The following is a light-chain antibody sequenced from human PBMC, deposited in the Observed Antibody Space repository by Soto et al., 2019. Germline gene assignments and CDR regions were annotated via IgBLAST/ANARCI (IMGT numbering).Light chain of an antibody. CDR3: QQYGSSPIP. CDR2: GAS. J-gene: IGKJ5*01. Sequence: EIVLTQSPGTLSLSPGERATLSCRASQSVNTNYLAWYQQKSGQAPRLLIYGASSRATGIPDRFSGSGSGTDFTLTISRLEPEDFAAYFCQQYGSSPIPFGQGTRLEMK. V-gene: IGKV3-20*01. CDR1: QSVNTNY.